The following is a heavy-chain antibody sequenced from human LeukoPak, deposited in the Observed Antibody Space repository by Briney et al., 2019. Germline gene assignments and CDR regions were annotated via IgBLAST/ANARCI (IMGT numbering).Heavy chain of an antibody. CDR2: IHASGRT. V-gene: IGHV4-4*07. J-gene: IGHJ4*02. CDR1: GASINTYD. D-gene: IGHD5-12*01. CDR3: ARHAENGSDRFDY. Sequence: SETLSLTCTVSGASINTYDWSWFRQPAGKGLEWIERIHASGRTYYNPSRQSRVPMSIDMSKHQFSLRLSSVTAAAPAVYYCARHAENGSDRFDYWGQGTLVTVSS.